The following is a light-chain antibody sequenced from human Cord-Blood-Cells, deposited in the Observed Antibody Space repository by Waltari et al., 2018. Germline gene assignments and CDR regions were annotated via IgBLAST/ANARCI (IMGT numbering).Light chain of an antibody. CDR3: QQRSNWPLT. J-gene: IGKJ4*01. CDR2: DAS. V-gene: IGKV3-11*01. Sequence: IASTESPATRSLSPGAIATLSCRASRSISSYLAWYQQKPGQAPSLLIYDASNSATGIPARFSGRGSGTDFTLTLSSREREDFAVYYCQQRSNWPLTFGGGNKVEIK. CDR1: RSISSY.